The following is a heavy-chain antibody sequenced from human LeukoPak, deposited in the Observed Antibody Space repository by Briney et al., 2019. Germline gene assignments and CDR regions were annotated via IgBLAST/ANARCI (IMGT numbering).Heavy chain of an antibody. J-gene: IGHJ5*02. D-gene: IGHD3-3*01. CDR2: IYYSGST. V-gene: IGHV4-39*01. CDR3: ARQLYDFWSGYHFRFDP. Sequence: SETLSLTCAVSGGSISSSSYYWGWIRQPPGKGLEWIGSIYYSGSTYYNPSLKSRVTISVDTSKNQFSLKLSSVTAADTAVYYCARQLYDFWSGYHFRFDPWGQGTLVTVSS. CDR1: GGSISSSSYY.